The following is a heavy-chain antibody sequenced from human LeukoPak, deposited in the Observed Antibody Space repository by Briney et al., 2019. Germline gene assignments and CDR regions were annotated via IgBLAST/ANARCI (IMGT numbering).Heavy chain of an antibody. D-gene: IGHD5-18*01. Sequence: KPSQTLSLTCALSGDIFSTTGAAWHWSRQAPSRGLEWLGRTYYISKLYNDYAISVKSRMSINADTSKNQFSLQLNSVTPEDTAVYYCTRDLKGARETMVTGFSWYFDLWGRGTLVTVSS. CDR1: GDIFSTTGAA. CDR2: TYYISKLYN. J-gene: IGHJ2*01. CDR3: TRDLKGARETMVTGFSWYFDL. V-gene: IGHV6-1*01.